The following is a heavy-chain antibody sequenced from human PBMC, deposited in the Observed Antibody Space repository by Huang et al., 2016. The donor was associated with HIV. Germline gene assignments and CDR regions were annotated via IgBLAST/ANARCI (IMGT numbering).Heavy chain of an antibody. CDR2: IYSRGST. Sequence: QVQLQESGPGLVKPSETLSLTCTVSGGSMSSYYWSWIRQHPGKGLEWIGYIYSRGSTNYTPSLKSRVTISVDTSKNQFSLRLSSVTAADTAVYYCASASIAARRWFDPWGQGSLVTVSS. J-gene: IGHJ5*02. V-gene: IGHV4-59*01. CDR1: GGSMSSYY. CDR3: ASASIAARRWFDP. D-gene: IGHD6-6*01.